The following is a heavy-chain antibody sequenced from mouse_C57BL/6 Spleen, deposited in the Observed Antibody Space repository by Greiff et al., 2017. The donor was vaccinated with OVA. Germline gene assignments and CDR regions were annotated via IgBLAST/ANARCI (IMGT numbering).Heavy chain of an antibody. CDR2: IYPGNSDT. CDR1: GYTFTSYW. D-gene: IGHD1-1*01. V-gene: IGHV1-5*01. J-gene: IGHJ2*01. CDR3: TRGDFITTVVEGFDY. Sequence: EVQLQQSGTVLARPGASVKMSCKTSGYTFTSYWMHWVKQRPGQGLEWIGAIYPGNSDTSYNQKFKGKAKLTAVTSASTAYMELSSLTNEDSAVYYCTRGDFITTVVEGFDYWGQGTTLTVSS.